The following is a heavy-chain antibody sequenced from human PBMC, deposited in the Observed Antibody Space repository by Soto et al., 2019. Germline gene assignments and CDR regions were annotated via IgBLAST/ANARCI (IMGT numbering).Heavy chain of an antibody. CDR3: ARASFDYLWLYDY. J-gene: IGHJ4*02. D-gene: IGHD3-9*01. Sequence: QVQLQESGPGLVKPSQTLSLTCTVSGASISSGNYYWNWVRQYPGKGLEWVGYIYHRGTTYYNPSLTSRLSISLDTSKNQVSLKVSSVTAADTAVYYCARASFDYLWLYDYWGEGTLVTVSS. V-gene: IGHV4-31*03. CDR1: GASISSGNYY. CDR2: IYHRGTT.